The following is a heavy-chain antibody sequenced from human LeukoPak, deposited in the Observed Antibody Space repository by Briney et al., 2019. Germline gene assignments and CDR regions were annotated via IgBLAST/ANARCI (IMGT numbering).Heavy chain of an antibody. CDR2: VDPEDGET. Sequence: GASVKVSCKASGYTFTDYYMHWVQQAPGKGLEWMGRVDPEDGETIYAEKFQGRVTITADTSTDTAYMELSSLRSEDTAVYYCATASIVVVPAAILIPPEYFQHWGQGTLVTVSS. D-gene: IGHD2-2*02. V-gene: IGHV1-69-2*01. CDR3: ATASIVVVPAAILIPPEYFQH. CDR1: GYTFTDYY. J-gene: IGHJ1*01.